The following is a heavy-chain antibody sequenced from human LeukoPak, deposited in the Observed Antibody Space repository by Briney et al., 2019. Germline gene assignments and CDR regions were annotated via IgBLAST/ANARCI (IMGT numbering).Heavy chain of an antibody. J-gene: IGHJ4*02. CDR2: IKQDGSEK. CDR3: ARGSRDDYSNPPFDH. Sequence: GGSLRLSCAASGFTFSTYWMTWVRQAPGKGLEWVANIKQDGSEKNYVDSVKGRFTISRDNAKNSLHLQMNSLRAEDTAVYYCARGSRDDYSNPPFDHWGKGTLVTVSS. V-gene: IGHV3-7*01. CDR1: GFTFSTYW. D-gene: IGHD4-11*01.